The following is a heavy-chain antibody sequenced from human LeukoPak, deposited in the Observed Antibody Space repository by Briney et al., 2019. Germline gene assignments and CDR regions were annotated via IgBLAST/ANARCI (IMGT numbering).Heavy chain of an antibody. Sequence: GGALRLSCAASGFTFSNAWMSWVRQAPGKGLEWVGRIKSKTDGGTTDYAAPVKGRFTISRDDSKNTLYLQMNSLKSEDTAVYYCTTDPALIVGATLTFDYWGQGTLVTVSS. D-gene: IGHD1-26*01. CDR2: IKSKTDGGTT. J-gene: IGHJ4*02. CDR1: GFTFSNAW. CDR3: TTDPALIVGATLTFDY. V-gene: IGHV3-15*01.